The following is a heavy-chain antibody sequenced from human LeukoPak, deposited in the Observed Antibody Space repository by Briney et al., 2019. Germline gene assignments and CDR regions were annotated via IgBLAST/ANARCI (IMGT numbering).Heavy chain of an antibody. D-gene: IGHD2-15*01. CDR2: IYYSGST. J-gene: IGHJ3*02. CDR3: ARDKYCSGGSCYHDAFDI. CDR1: GDSISSGGYY. V-gene: IGHV4-31*03. Sequence: TPSETLSLTCTVSGDSISSGGYYWSWIRQHPGKGLEWIGYIYYSGSTYYNPSLKSRVTISVDTSKNQFSLKLSSVTAADTAVYYCARDKYCSGGSCYHDAFDIWGQGTMVTVSS.